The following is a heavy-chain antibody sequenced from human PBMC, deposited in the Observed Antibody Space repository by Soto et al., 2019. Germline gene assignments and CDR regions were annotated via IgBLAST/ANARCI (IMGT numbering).Heavy chain of an antibody. CDR1: GFTFSSYD. D-gene: IGHD3-16*01. V-gene: IGHV3-13*01. CDR3: ARALQGGWFDP. J-gene: IGHJ5*02. CDR2: IGTAGDT. Sequence: SLRLSCAASGFTFSSYDMHWVRQATGKGLEWVSAIGTAGDTYYPGSVKGRFTISRENAKNSLYLQMNSLRAGDTAVYYCARALQGGWFDPWGQGTLVTVSS.